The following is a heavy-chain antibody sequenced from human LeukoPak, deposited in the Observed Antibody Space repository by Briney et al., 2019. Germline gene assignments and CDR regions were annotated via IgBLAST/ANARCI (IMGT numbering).Heavy chain of an antibody. D-gene: IGHD2-2*01. CDR2: ISSNGGST. V-gene: IGHV3-64D*06. J-gene: IGHJ6*04. Sequence: GGCLRLSCSAPGFTFSSDSMHCVSQAPGKGLEYVSAISSNGGSTYYADSVKGRFTISRDNSKNTLYLQMSSLRAEDSAVYYCVTDIVVVPAAIGYYGMDVWGKGTTVTVSS. CDR1: GFTFSSDS. CDR3: VTDIVVVPAAIGYYGMDV.